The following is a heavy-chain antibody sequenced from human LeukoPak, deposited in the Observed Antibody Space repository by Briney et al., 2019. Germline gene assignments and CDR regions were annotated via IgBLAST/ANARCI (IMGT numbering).Heavy chain of an antibody. CDR1: GGTFSSYA. V-gene: IGHV1-69*13. CDR3: ARVPSPVAGFFDY. CDR2: IIPIFGTA. D-gene: IGHD6-19*01. J-gene: IGHJ4*02. Sequence: SVKVSCKASGGTFSSYAISWVRQAPGQGLEWMGGIIPIFGTANYAQKFQGRVTITADESTSTAYMELSSLRSEDTAVYYCARVPSPVAGFFDYWGQGTLVTVSS.